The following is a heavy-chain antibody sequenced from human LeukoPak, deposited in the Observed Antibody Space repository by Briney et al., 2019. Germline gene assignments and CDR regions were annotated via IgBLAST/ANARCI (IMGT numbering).Heavy chain of an antibody. CDR3: ARMWGSSWSYFDY. D-gene: IGHD6-13*01. CDR1: GFTFSSHW. CDR2: INFDGSST. Sequence: GGSLRLSCTASGFTFSSHWMHWVRQAPGKGLVWVSRINFDGSSTNYADSVRGRFTISRDNAKNSLYLQMNSLRAEDTAVYFCARMWGSSWSYFDYWGQGTLVTVSS. V-gene: IGHV3-74*01. J-gene: IGHJ4*02.